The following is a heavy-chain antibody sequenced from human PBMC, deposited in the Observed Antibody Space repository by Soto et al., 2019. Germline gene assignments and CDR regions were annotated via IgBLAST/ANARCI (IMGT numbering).Heavy chain of an antibody. CDR2: VSGSGGTT. D-gene: IGHD6-25*01. J-gene: IGHJ3*02. CDR1: KFTFNDYV. CDR3: ARFAWYISGHEGFDM. Sequence: EVQVLESGGGLVQPGGSLRLSCAASKFTFNDYVMTWVRQAPGKGLEWVSSVSGSGGTTYYADSVKDRFTISRDNSKNTMDLYMISLRAEDTAVYYCARFAWYISGHEGFDMWGLGTMVPVSS. V-gene: IGHV3-23*01.